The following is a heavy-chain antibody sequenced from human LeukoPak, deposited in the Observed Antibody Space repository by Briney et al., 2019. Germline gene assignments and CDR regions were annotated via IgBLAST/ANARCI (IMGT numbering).Heavy chain of an antibody. D-gene: IGHD3-22*01. CDR2: FDPENGET. V-gene: IGHV1-24*01. CDR1: GQTLRELA. CDR3: ATGGRTDDIGYYFAHRFFRH. J-gene: IGHJ1*01. Sequence: ASVKVSCKVSGQTLRELAMHWVRLAPEKGLEWMGGFDPENGETSFAQKFQGRVSMTEDTSTDTAYMELSSLRSEDTALYFCATGGRTDDIGYYFAHRFFRHWGQSTQVTVSS.